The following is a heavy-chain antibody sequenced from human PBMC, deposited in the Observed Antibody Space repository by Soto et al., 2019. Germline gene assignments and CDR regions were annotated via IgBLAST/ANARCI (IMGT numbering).Heavy chain of an antibody. CDR1: GYTFTSYA. J-gene: IGHJ1*01. D-gene: IGHD2-2*01. V-gene: IGHV1-3*01. CDR3: ARGFLVVVVPAATHFQH. CDR2: INAGNGNT. Sequence: ASVKVSCKASGYTFTSYAMHWVRQAPGRRLEWMGWINAGNGNTKYSQKFQGRVTITRDTSASTAYMELSSLRSEDTAVYYCARGFLVVVVPAATHFQHWGQGTRVTVSS.